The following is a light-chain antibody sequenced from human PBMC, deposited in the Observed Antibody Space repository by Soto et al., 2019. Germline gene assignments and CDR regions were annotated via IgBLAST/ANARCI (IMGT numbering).Light chain of an antibody. CDR3: QQDNNYGSWT. J-gene: IGKJ1*01. CDR1: QSISGW. CDR2: KAS. V-gene: IGKV1-5*03. Sequence: DIQMTQSPSTLSASVGDRVTITCRASQSISGWLAWYQQKPGKAPKLLIYKASSLESGVPSRFSGSGSGTECTLTISSLQPDDVATFYCQQDNNYGSWTFGQGTKVEIK.